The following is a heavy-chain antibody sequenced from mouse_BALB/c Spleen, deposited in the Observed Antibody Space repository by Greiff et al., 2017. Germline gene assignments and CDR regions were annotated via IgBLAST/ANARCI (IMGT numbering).Heavy chain of an antibody. Sequence: VQLQQPGAELVKPGASVKLSCKASGYTFTSYWMHWVKQRPGQGLEWIGEINPSNGRTNYNEKFKSKATLTVDKSSSTAYMQLSSLTSEDSAVYYCARDPTMITRYWYFDVWGAGTTVTVSS. CDR3: ARDPTMITRYWYFDV. J-gene: IGHJ1*01. CDR2: INPSNGRT. D-gene: IGHD2-4*01. V-gene: IGHV1S81*02. CDR1: GYTFTSYW.